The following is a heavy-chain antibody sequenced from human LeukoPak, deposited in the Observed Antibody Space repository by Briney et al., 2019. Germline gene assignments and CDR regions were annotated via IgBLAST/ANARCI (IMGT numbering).Heavy chain of an antibody. CDR2: IWYDGSSR. J-gene: IGHJ6*02. V-gene: IGHV3-33*01. CDR3: ATHYGRNYYYYAVDV. CDR1: GFTFSTYA. Sequence: PGGSLRLSCAASGFTFSTYAMHWVRQAPGKGLEWVAVIWYDGSSRYYSDSVKGRFTISRDNSKNTLYLQMNSLRAEDTAVYYCATHYGRNYYYYAVDVWGQGTTVTVSS. D-gene: IGHD3-10*01.